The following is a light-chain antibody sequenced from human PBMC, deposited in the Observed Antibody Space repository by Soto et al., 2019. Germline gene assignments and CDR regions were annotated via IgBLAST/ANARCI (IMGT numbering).Light chain of an antibody. CDR2: AAS. V-gene: IGKV1-9*01. J-gene: IGKJ4*01. CDR3: QQLNSYPRQLT. CDR1: QGISSY. Sequence: DIQLTQSPSFLSASVGDRVTITCRASQGISSYLAWYQQKPAKAPKLLIYAASTLQSGVLSRFSGSGSGTEFTPTISSLQPPDFATYYCQQLNSYPRQLTFGGGTKVEIK.